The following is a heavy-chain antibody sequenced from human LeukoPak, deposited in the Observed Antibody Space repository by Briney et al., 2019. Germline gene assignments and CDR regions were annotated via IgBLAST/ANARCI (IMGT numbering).Heavy chain of an antibody. CDR2: FYPGDFDT. V-gene: IGHV5-51*01. J-gene: IGHJ3*02. Sequence: KGLDWMGIFYPGDFDTRYSPSFQGQVTISADPSISTAYLQWSSLKASDTAMYYCARQLRYSFDAFDIWGQGTMVTVSS. D-gene: IGHD3-9*01. CDR3: ARQLRYSFDAFDI.